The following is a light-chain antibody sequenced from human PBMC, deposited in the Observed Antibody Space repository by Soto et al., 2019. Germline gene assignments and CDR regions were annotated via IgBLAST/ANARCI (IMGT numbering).Light chain of an antibody. V-gene: IGKV3-15*01. J-gene: IGKJ1*01. CDR1: QSVGSN. CDR2: GAS. CDR3: QQYDAWPPG. Sequence: EVVMTQSPAAVSVSPGERATLSCRASQSVGSNLAWYQQIPGQPPRLFIYGASTRATGVPARFSGSGSGTEFTLTISSLQSEDFAIYYWQQYDAWPPGFGQGTKVEIK.